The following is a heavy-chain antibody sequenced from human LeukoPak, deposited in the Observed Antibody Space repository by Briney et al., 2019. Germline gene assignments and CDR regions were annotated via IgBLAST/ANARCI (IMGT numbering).Heavy chain of an antibody. J-gene: IGHJ4*02. V-gene: IGHV3-23*01. Sequence: PGGTLRLSCAASGFTFSTYGMSWVRQAPGKGLAWVPGISGSGDSTYYADSVRGRFTISRDNSKNTLFLQMNSLRAEDTAVYYCAKADRRSDLPYYFDYWGQGTLVTVSS. CDR1: GFTFSTYG. CDR3: AKADRRSDLPYYFDY. CDR2: ISGSGDST.